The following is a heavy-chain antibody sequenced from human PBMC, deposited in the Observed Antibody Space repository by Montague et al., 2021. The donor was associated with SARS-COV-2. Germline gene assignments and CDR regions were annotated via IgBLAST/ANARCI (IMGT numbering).Heavy chain of an antibody. D-gene: IGHD3-10*01. Sequence: PALVKPTQTLTLTCTFSGFSLSTSGFSVNWIRQPPGKALEWLALIDWXDDRYFHTSLRTRLTISKDTSKNRVVLTVTDMDPVDTATYYCARLKWFGDNAFDVWGQGTVVTVSS. J-gene: IGHJ3*01. CDR2: IDWXDDR. CDR1: GFSLSTSGFS. CDR3: ARLKWFGDNAFDV. V-gene: IGHV2-70*01.